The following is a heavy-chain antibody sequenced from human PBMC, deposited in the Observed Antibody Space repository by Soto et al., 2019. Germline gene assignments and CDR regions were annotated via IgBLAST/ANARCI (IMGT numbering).Heavy chain of an antibody. CDR1: GFTFDDYA. V-gene: IGHV3-9*01. CDR3: AKDYDFWSGCFDY. CDR2: ISWNSGTI. Sequence: EVQLVESGGGLVQPGRSLRLSCAASGFTFDDYAMHWVRQAPGKGLEWVSGISWNSGTIGYADSVKGRFTISRDNAKNSLYLQMNRLRAEDTALYYCAKDYDFWSGCFDYWGQGTLVTVSS. J-gene: IGHJ4*02. D-gene: IGHD3-3*01.